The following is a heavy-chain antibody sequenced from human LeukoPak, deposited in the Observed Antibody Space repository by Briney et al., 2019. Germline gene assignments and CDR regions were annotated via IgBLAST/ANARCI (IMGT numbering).Heavy chain of an antibody. D-gene: IGHD2-2*01. Sequence: GGSLRLSCAASGFTFSTHWMSWVRQAPGKGLEWVAKIKEDGSEKYYVDSVKGRFTISRDNAKNSLSLQMHSLRDEYTAVYYCVRDQGYCTSASCRGDAFDVWGQGSMVSVSS. CDR1: GFTFSTHW. V-gene: IGHV3-7*01. CDR3: VRDQGYCTSASCRGDAFDV. CDR2: IKEDGSEK. J-gene: IGHJ3*01.